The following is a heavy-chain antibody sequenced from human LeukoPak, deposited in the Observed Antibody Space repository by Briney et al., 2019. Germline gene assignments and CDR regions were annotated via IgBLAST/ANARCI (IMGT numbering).Heavy chain of an antibody. V-gene: IGHV4-59*01. CDR3: ARAGRATQGYFDY. Sequence: SETLSLTCTVSGGSISSYYWSWIRQPPGKGLEWIGYIYYSGSANYNPSLKSRVTISVDTSKNQFSLKLSSVTAADTAVYYCARAGRATQGYFDYWGQGTLVTVSS. D-gene: IGHD1-26*01. J-gene: IGHJ4*02. CDR1: GGSISSYY. CDR2: IYYSGSA.